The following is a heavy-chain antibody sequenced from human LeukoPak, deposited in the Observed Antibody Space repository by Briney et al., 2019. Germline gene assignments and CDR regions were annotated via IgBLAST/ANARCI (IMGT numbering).Heavy chain of an antibody. V-gene: IGHV4-34*01. CDR1: GGSFSGYH. CDR2: VNHSGRT. D-gene: IGHD5-12*01. CDR3: ARGPAHVDIVATPPKGYAFDI. J-gene: IGHJ3*02. Sequence: SETLSLTCAVYGGSFSGYHWSWIRQPPGKGLEWIGEVNHSGRTNYNSSLKSRVTISVDTSKNQFSLKLSSVTAADTAVYYCARGPAHVDIVATPPKGYAFDIWGQGTMVTVSS.